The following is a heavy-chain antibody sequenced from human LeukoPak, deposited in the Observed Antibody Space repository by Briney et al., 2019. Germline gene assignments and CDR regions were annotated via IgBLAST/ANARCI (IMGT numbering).Heavy chain of an antibody. CDR1: GFTFSSYS. CDR3: ARSGSSSSLRYFDY. J-gene: IGHJ4*02. Sequence: GGSLRLSCAASGFTFSSYSMHWVRQAPGKGLEWVAVISYDGSNNYYADSVKGRFTISRDNSKNTLYLQMNSLRVEDTAVYYCARSGSSSSLRYFDYWGQGTLLTVSS. V-gene: IGHV3-30-3*01. D-gene: IGHD6-6*01. CDR2: ISYDGSNN.